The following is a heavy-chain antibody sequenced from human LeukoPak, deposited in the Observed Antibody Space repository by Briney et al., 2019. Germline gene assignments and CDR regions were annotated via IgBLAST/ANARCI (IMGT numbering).Heavy chain of an antibody. D-gene: IGHD6-25*01. CDR1: GGSLSSYY. Sequence: PSETLYLTCTISGGSLSSYYWSWIRQPPGKGPGGIGYIYYSGSTNYNPSLKSRVTMSVDTSKNQFSLKLSSVTAADTAVYYCARQGGGFWYFDLWGRGTLVTVSS. CDR2: IYYSGST. CDR3: ARQGGGFWYFDL. V-gene: IGHV4-59*08. J-gene: IGHJ2*01.